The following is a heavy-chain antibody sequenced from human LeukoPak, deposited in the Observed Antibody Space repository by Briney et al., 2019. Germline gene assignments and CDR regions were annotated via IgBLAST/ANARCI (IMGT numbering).Heavy chain of an antibody. D-gene: IGHD2-21*02. CDR2: ISNGST. J-gene: IGHJ5*02. V-gene: IGHV3-23*01. Sequence: GGSLRLSCAASGFPFSNHAMSWVRQPPGKGLEWVSAISNGSTYYADSVRGRFTISRDDSKNMVYLQMNSLRDEDTALYHCVREAGYCASVCLKSNWFDPWGQGTLVTVSS. CDR1: GFPFSNHA. CDR3: VREAGYCASVCLKSNWFDP.